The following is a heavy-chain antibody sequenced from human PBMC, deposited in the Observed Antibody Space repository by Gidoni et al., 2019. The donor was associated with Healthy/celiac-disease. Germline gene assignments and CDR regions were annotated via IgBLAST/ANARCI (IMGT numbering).Heavy chain of an antibody. J-gene: IGHJ4*02. CDR3: ARSTGRYDFSSGPRVFDY. D-gene: IGHD3-3*01. CDR1: GFSLSASRVG. CDR2: ISEDDTH. Sequence: QITLKESGTTLVKPTQTLTLTCTFSGFSLSASRVGVGWIRQPPGKALEWLALISEDDTHLYSPSLKTRLTITKDTSRNQVVLTMTNMDPVDTGTYFCARSTGRYDFSSGPRVFDYWGQGSMLTVSS. V-gene: IGHV2-5*02.